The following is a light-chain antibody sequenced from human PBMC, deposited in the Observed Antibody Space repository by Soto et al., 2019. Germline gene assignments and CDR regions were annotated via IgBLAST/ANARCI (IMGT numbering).Light chain of an antibody. Sequence: DIQLTQSPSFLSASVGDRVTITCRASQGISSYLAWYQQKPGKAPKLLIYAASTLQSGVPSRFSGSGSGTEFTPTISSLQPEDFATYYCQQLNIYPPKLTFGGGTKVDIK. V-gene: IGKV1-9*01. J-gene: IGKJ4*01. CDR2: AAS. CDR1: QGISSY. CDR3: QQLNIYPPKLT.